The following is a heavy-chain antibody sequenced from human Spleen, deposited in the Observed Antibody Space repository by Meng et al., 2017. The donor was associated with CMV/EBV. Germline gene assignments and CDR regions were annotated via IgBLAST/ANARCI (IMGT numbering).Heavy chain of an antibody. CDR2: INHSGST. CDR1: GGSFSDHF. J-gene: IGHJ4*02. Sequence: CAVYGGSFSDHFWNWIRQPPGKGLEWIGEINHSGSTNYNPSLKSRVTISVDTSKNQFSLKLTSVTAADTAVYYCARGGSDGYYFDYWGQGTLVTVSS. CDR3: ARGGSDGYYFDY. V-gene: IGHV4-34*01. D-gene: IGHD5-24*01.